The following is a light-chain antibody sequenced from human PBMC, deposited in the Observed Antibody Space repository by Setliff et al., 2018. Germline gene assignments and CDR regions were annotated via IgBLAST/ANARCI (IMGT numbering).Light chain of an antibody. CDR2: DVT. CDR3: SSYAGSSTLYV. CDR1: SRDVGNYNL. Sequence: QSALTQPASVSGSPGQSITISCTGTSRDVGNYNLVSWFQQHPGKAPKLIIYDVTERPSGVSNRFSGSKSGNTASLTISGLQTDDEADYYCSSYAGSSTLYVFGTGTKVTVL. J-gene: IGLJ1*01. V-gene: IGLV2-14*02.